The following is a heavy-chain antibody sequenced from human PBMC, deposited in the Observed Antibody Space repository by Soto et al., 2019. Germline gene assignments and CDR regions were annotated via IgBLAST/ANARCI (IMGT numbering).Heavy chain of an antibody. V-gene: IGHV3-30*18. CDR1: GFTFSSYG. Sequence: VGSLRLSCAASGFTFSSYGMHWVRQAPGKGLEWVAVISYDGSNKYYADSVKGRFTISRDNSKNTLYLQMNSLRAEDTAVYYCANLQGPSRGFDPWGQGTLVTVSS. CDR2: ISYDGSNK. CDR3: ANLQGPSRGFDP. J-gene: IGHJ5*02.